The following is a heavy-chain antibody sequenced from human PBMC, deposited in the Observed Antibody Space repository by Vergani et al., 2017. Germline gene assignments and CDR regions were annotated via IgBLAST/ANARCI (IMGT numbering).Heavy chain of an antibody. Sequence: DVHLAESGGGFFQPGGSLRLSCSASGFSFNSYWMHWVRQVPGKGLLWVSRIKSDGSITAYADSVKGRFTISRDNAQNTLYLQRNSLRVEDTGVYYCARARCIETCYMSNWLDSWGQGTLVTVSS. CDR3: ARARCIETCYMSNWLDS. V-gene: IGHV3-74*03. J-gene: IGHJ5*01. CDR1: GFSFNSYW. CDR2: IKSDGSIT. D-gene: IGHD3-9*01.